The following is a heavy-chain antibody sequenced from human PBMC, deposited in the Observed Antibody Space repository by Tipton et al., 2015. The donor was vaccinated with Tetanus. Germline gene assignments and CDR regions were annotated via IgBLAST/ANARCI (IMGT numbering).Heavy chain of an antibody. CDR1: GGSISSYY. D-gene: IGHD2-15*01. Sequence: LRLSCTVSGGSISSYYWSWIRQPPGKGLEWIGYIYYSGSTNYNPSLKSRVTISVDTSKNQFSLKLSSVTAADTAVYYCARDPRGYCSGGSCYPATYGMDVWGQGTTVTVSS. CDR3: ARDPRGYCSGGSCYPATYGMDV. J-gene: IGHJ6*02. CDR2: IYYSGST. V-gene: IGHV4-59*01.